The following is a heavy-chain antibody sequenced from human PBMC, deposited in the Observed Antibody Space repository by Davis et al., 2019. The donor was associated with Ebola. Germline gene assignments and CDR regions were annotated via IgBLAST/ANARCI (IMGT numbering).Heavy chain of an antibody. Sequence: PGGSLRLSCAASGFTFDAYAMHWVRQAPGKGLEWVSGISWNSGSIGYADSVKGRFTISRDNAKNSLYLQMNSLRAEDTALYYCAKDLGGKWEIFYYYAMDVWGQGTPVTVSS. J-gene: IGHJ6*02. CDR1: GFTFDAYA. V-gene: IGHV3-9*01. D-gene: IGHD4-23*01. CDR3: AKDLGGKWEIFYYYAMDV. CDR2: ISWNSGSI.